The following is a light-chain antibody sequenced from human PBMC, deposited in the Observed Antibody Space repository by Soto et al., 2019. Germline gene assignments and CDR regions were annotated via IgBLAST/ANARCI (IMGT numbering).Light chain of an antibody. CDR1: QSVSNN. V-gene: IGKV3-15*01. Sequence: EIVMTQSPATLSVSPGGSATLSCRASQSVSNNLAWYQQKPGRTPRLLIYGASTRATGIPARFSGSGSGTEFTLTISSLQSEDFAVYYCQQYNNWPSITFGQGTRLEIK. CDR2: GAS. CDR3: QQYNNWPSIT. J-gene: IGKJ5*01.